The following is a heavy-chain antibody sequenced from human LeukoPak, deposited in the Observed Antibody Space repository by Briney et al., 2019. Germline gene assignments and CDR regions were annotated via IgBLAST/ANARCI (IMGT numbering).Heavy chain of an antibody. CDR1: GGSFTDYY. CDR3: ASLTGTTDYYYYYMDV. D-gene: IGHD1-20*01. V-gene: IGHV4-34*01. J-gene: IGHJ6*03. Sequence: SETLSLTCAVYGGSFTDYYWSWIRQPPGKGLEWIGEINHSGSTNYNPSLKSRVTISVDTSKNQFSLKLSSVTAADTAVYYCASLTGTTDYYYYYMDVWGKGTMVTVSS. CDR2: INHSGST.